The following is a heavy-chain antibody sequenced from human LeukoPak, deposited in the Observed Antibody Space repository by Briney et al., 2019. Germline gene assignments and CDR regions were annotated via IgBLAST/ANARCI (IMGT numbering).Heavy chain of an antibody. Sequence: GGSLRLSCAASGFTFSSYAMHWVRQAPGKGLEWVAVISYDGSNKYYADSVKGRFTISRDNSKNTLYLQMNSLRAEDTAVYYCARDPSSSWVDYWGQGTLVTVSS. J-gene: IGHJ4*02. CDR3: ARDPSSSWVDY. V-gene: IGHV3-30-3*01. D-gene: IGHD6-13*01. CDR2: ISYDGSNK. CDR1: GFTFSSYA.